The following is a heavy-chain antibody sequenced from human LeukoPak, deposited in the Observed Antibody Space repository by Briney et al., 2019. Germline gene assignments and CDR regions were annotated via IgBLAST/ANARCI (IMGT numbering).Heavy chain of an antibody. V-gene: IGHV3-30-3*01. J-gene: IGHJ6*03. CDR1: GFTFSSYA. CDR2: ISYDGSNK. D-gene: IGHD6-6*01. CDR3: THSSSSFRGEATYYYFYMDV. Sequence: AGGSLRLSCAASGFTFSSYAMHWVRQAPGKGLEWVAVISYDGSNKYYADSAKGRFTISRDNSKNALYLQMNSLRVDDAAVYYCTHSSSSFRGEATYYYFYMDVWGKGTTVTVSS.